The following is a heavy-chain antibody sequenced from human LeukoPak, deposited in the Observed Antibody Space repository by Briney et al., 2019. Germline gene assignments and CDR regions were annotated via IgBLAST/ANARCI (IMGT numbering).Heavy chain of an antibody. CDR2: IYTSGST. V-gene: IGHV4-4*07. CDR1: GGSISSYY. CDR3: ARAFVPYYDILTGYYKHPIDAFDI. D-gene: IGHD3-9*01. J-gene: IGHJ3*02. Sequence: SETLSLTCTDSGGSISSYYWSWIRQPAGKGLEWIGRIYTSGSTNYNPSLRSRVTMSVDTSKNQFSLKLSSVTAADTAVYYCARAFVPYYDILTGYYKHPIDAFDIWGPGTMVTVSS.